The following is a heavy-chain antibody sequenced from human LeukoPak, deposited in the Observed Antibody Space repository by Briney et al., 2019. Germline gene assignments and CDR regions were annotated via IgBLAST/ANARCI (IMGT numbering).Heavy chain of an antibody. CDR3: AKVNSGSYLFYFDY. CDR2: ISGSGGST. D-gene: IGHD1-26*01. CDR1: GFTFSSYA. J-gene: IGHJ4*02. V-gene: IGHV3-23*01. Sequence: GGSLRLSCAASGFTFSSYAVSWVRQAPGKGLEWVSAISGSGGSTFYADSVKGWFTTSRDNSKNTLYLQMDNLRAEDTALYYCAKVNSGSYLFYFDYWGQGTLATVSS.